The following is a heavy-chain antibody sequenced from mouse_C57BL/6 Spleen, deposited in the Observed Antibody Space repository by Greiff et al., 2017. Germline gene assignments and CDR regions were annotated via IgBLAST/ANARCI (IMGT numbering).Heavy chain of an antibody. Sequence: QVQLQQSGPELVKPGASVKISCKASGYAFSSSWMNWVKQRPGKGLEWIGRIYPGDGDTNYNGKFKGKATLTADKSSSTAYMQLSSLTSEDSAVYFCARSTPPYYFDDWGQGTTLTVSS. CDR1: GYAFSSSW. V-gene: IGHV1-82*01. CDR3: ARSTPPYYFDD. CDR2: IYPGDGDT. J-gene: IGHJ2*01.